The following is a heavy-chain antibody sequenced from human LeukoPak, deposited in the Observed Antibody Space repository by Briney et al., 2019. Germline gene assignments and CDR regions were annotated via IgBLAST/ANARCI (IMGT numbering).Heavy chain of an antibody. D-gene: IGHD2-8*02. CDR2: LSSGRSP. J-gene: IGHJ4*01. CDR1: GFAISTYA. CDR3: ARQLGYCAAGTCYFDS. V-gene: IGHV3-21*04. Sequence: PGGSLRLSCAVSGFAISTYAMAWVRQAPGKGLEWISSLSSGRSPSYSDSLEGRLTMSSDNARNTRYLQMDNLRGEDTAMYYCARQLGYCAAGTCYFDSWGHGTQVTVSS.